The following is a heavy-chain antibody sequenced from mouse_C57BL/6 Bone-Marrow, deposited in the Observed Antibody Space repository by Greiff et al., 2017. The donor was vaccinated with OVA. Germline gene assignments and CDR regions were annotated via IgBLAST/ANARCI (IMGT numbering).Heavy chain of an antibody. CDR1: GYTFTDYY. CDR2: INPNNGGT. J-gene: IGHJ2*01. CDR3: ARRGKGLEARSFDY. Sequence: EVQLQQSGPELVKPGASVKISCKASGYTFTDYYMNWVKQSHGKSLEWIGDINPNNGGTSYNQKFKGKATLTVDKSSSTAYMELRSLTSEDSAVYYCARRGKGLEARSFDYWGQGTTLTVSS. D-gene: IGHD3-1*01. V-gene: IGHV1-26*01.